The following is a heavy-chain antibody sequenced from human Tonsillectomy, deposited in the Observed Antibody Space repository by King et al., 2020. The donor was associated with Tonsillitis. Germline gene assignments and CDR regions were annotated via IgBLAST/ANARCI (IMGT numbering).Heavy chain of an antibody. CDR3: ARTPLGYCSGGRCSSLWFDP. V-gene: IGHV4-59*01. CDR2: ISYSGST. D-gene: IGHD2-15*01. Sequence: VQLQESGPGLVKPSETLSLTCTVSGGSISSYYWNWIRQPPGKGLEWIGYISYSGSTNYNPSLKSRVTISVDTSKNQFSLKLSSVTAADTAVYYCARTPLGYCSGGRCSSLWFDPWGQGILITVSS. CDR1: GGSISSYY. J-gene: IGHJ5*02.